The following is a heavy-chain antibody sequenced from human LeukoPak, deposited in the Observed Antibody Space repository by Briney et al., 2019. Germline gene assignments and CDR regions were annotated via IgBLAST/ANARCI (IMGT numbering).Heavy chain of an antibody. Sequence: EGCLTLSCVTSGFTFNRYGFYWVGPAPAKGLEWVGGISNVGRKKKYPDSVKGRFTISRDNAKNSLYLQMNSLRAEDTAVYYCARDGGSYYPYFYYYYMDVWGKGTTVTVSS. CDR2: ISNVGRKK. CDR3: ARDGGSYYPYFYYYYMDV. D-gene: IGHD1-26*01. J-gene: IGHJ6*03. CDR1: GFTFNRYG. V-gene: IGHV3-30*03.